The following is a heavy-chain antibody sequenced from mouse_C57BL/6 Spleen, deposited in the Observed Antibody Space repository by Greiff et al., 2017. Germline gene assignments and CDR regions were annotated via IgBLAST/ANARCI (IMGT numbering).Heavy chain of an antibody. D-gene: IGHD2-5*01. J-gene: IGHJ1*03. CDR2: INPNNGGT. Sequence: VQLKQSGPELVKPGASVKIPCKASGYTFTDYNMDWVKQSHGKSLEWIGDINPNNGGTIYNQKFKGKATLTVDKSSSTAYMELRSLTSEDTAVYYRAREGDSNYYWYFDVWGTGTTVTVSS. CDR3: AREGDSNYYWYFDV. V-gene: IGHV1-18*01. CDR1: GYTFTDYN.